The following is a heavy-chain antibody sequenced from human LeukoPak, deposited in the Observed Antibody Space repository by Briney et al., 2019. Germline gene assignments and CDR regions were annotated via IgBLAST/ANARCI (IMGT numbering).Heavy chain of an antibody. CDR2: ISSSSSTI. D-gene: IGHD3-22*01. V-gene: IGHV3-48*01. J-gene: IGHJ3*02. CDR3: ARDYYYDSSGYSYPDAFDI. Sequence: GGSLRLSCAASGFTFSSYSMNWVRQAPGKGLEWVSYISSSSSTIYYADSMKGRFTISRDNAKNSLYLQMNSLRAEDTAVYYCARDYYYDSSGYSYPDAFDIWGQGTMVTVSS. CDR1: GFTFSSYS.